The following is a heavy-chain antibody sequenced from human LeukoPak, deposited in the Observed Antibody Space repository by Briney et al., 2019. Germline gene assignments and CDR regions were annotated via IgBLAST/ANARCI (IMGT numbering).Heavy chain of an antibody. V-gene: IGHV1-69*06. J-gene: IGHJ5*02. CDR3: ARDGDYGDYVGNWFDP. CDR1: GGTFSSYA. D-gene: IGHD4-17*01. Sequence: GSSVKVSCKASGGTFSSYAISWVRQAPGQGLEWMGGIIPIFGTANYAQKFQGRVTITADKSTSTAYMELSSLRSEDTAVHYCARDGDYGDYVGNWFDPWGQGTLVTVSS. CDR2: IIPIFGTA.